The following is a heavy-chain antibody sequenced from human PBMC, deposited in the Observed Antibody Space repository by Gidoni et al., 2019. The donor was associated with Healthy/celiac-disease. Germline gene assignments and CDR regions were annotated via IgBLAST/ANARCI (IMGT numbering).Heavy chain of an antibody. CDR3: ASGIAAAGRMGY. J-gene: IGHJ4*02. CDR1: GFTFSSYS. CDR2: ISSSSSTI. D-gene: IGHD6-13*01. V-gene: IGHV3-48*02. Sequence: EVQLVESGGGLVQPGGSLRLSCAASGFTFSSYSMNWVRQAPGKGLAWVSYISSSSSTIYYAGSVKGRVTISRDNAKNSLYLQMNSLRDEDTAVYYCASGIAAAGRMGYWGQGTLVTVSS.